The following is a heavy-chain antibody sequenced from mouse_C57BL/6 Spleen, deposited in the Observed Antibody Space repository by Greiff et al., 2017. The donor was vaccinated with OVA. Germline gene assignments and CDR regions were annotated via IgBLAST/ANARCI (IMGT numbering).Heavy chain of an antibody. CDR3: ARHGGIYDGYYFDY. CDR1: GFTFSDYY. D-gene: IGHD2-3*01. V-gene: IGHV5-12*01. J-gene: IGHJ2*01. Sequence: DVKLVESGGGLVQPGGSLKLSCAASGFTFSDYYMYWVRQTPEKRLEWVAYISNGGGSTYYPDTVKGRFTISRDNAKNTLYLQMSRLKSEDTAMYYCARHGGIYDGYYFDYWGQGTTLTVSS. CDR2: ISNGGGST.